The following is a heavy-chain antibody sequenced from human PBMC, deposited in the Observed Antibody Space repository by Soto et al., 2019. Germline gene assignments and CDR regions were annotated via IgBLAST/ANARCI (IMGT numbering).Heavy chain of an antibody. CDR2: IIPMVRMA. CDR1: GDTFSFYT. CDR3: ANNYGSGRAPFDY. V-gene: IGHV1-69*02. D-gene: IGHD3-10*01. J-gene: IGHJ4*02. Sequence: QVQLVQSGAELKKPGSSVKVSCTASGDTFSFYTMNWVRQAPGQGPEWMGRIIPMVRMANYAQKFQGRVTIIADKSRSPSYMELSSLRSEATAVYYCANNYGSGRAPFDYWGQGTLVTVSS.